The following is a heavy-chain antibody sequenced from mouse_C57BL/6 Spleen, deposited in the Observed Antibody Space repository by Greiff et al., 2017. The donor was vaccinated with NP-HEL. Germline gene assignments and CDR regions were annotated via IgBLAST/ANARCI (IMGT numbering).Heavy chain of an antibody. D-gene: IGHD5-1*01. J-gene: IGHJ1*03. Sequence: VQLQQPGAELVMPGASVKLSCKASGYTFTSYWMHWVKQRPGQGLEWIGEIDPSDSYTNYNQKFKGKSTLTVDKSSSTAYMQLSSLTSEDSAVYYCARSEYLWYFDVWGTGTTVTVSS. CDR3: ARSEYLWYFDV. V-gene: IGHV1-69*01. CDR1: GYTFTSYW. CDR2: IDPSDSYT.